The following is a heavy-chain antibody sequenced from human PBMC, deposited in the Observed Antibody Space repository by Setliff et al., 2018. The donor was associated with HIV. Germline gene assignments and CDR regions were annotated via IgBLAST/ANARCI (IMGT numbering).Heavy chain of an antibody. CDR1: NDSITYYY. D-gene: IGHD3-22*01. J-gene: IGHJ3*02. CDR3: ARQITSVTTEKLVVNDAFDI. Sequence: ETLSLTCSVSNDSITYYYWNWIRQPPGKGLEWIGNIFDSENTNYNPSLKSRVTMSVDTSKNQFSLKLSSVTAADTAVYYCARQITSVTTEKLVVNDAFDIWGQGIMVT. V-gene: IGHV4-59*01. CDR2: IFDSENT.